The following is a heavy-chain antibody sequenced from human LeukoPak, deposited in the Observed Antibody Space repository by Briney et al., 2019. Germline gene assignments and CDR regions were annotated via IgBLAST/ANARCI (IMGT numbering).Heavy chain of an antibody. Sequence: PGGSLRLSCAASGFTFSSYAMSWVRQAPGKGLEWVSSISGSGGSTYYADSVKGRFTISRDNSKNTVSLQMSSLRADDTAVYYCAKPGITALRGYSFDYWGQGTLVAVSS. CDR3: AKPGITALRGYSFDY. CDR2: ISGSGGST. D-gene: IGHD5-18*01. V-gene: IGHV3-23*01. J-gene: IGHJ4*02. CDR1: GFTFSSYA.